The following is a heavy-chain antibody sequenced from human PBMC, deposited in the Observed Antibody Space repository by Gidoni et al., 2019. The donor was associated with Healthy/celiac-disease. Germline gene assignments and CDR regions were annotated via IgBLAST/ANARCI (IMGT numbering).Heavy chain of an antibody. Sequence: EVQLVESGGGLVKPGGSLRLYCAASGFTFSSYSMNWVRQAPGKWLEWVSSISSSSSYIYYADSVKGRFTISRDNAKNSLYLQMNSLRAEDTAVYYCARGEEGIAARTFDYWGQGTLVTVSS. D-gene: IGHD6-6*01. J-gene: IGHJ4*02. V-gene: IGHV3-21*01. CDR3: ARGEEGIAARTFDY. CDR2: ISSSSSYI. CDR1: GFTFSSYS.